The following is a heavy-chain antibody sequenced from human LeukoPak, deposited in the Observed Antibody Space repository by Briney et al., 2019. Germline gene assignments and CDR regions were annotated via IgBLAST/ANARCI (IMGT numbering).Heavy chain of an antibody. CDR2: ITSNGGST. Sequence: GGSLILSCSASGFTFSSSAMQWVRQAPGKRLEYVSAITSNGGSTYYADSVRGRFTISRDNSKNTVYLQMSSLRVEDTAMYSCVKVGYGSGMDYWGQGTLVTVSS. CDR3: VKVGYGSGMDY. D-gene: IGHD3-10*01. J-gene: IGHJ4*02. CDR1: GFTFSSSA. V-gene: IGHV3-64D*09.